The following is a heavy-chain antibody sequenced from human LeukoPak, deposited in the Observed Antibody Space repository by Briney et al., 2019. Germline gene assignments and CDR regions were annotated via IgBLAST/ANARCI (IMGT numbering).Heavy chain of an antibody. CDR3: ARAGGIVVVPAEAEFDP. J-gene: IGHJ5*02. Sequence: ASVTVSFKASGYTFTIYYMHWVRQPPGQGLEWMGIINPSGGSTSYAQKFQGRVTMTRDMSTSTVYMELSSLRSDDTAVYYCARAGGIVVVPAEAEFDPWGQGTLVTVSS. CDR2: INPSGGST. CDR1: GYTFTIYY. D-gene: IGHD2-2*01. V-gene: IGHV1-46*01.